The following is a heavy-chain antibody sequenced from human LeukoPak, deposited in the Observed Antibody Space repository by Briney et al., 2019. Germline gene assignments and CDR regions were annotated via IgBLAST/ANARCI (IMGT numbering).Heavy chain of an antibody. J-gene: IGHJ5*02. V-gene: IGHV4-39*01. CDR2: IYYSGST. Sequence: SSETLSLTCTVSGGSISSSSYYWGWIRQPPGKGLEWIGSIYYSGSTYYNPSLKSRVTISVDTSKNQFSLKLSSVTAADTAVYYCARRSQPYYYDSSGYYHRGFDPWGQGTLVTVSS. CDR1: GGSISSSSYY. D-gene: IGHD3-22*01. CDR3: ARRSQPYYYDSSGYYHRGFDP.